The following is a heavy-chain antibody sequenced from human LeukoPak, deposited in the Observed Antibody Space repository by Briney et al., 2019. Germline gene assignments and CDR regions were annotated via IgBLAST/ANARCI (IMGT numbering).Heavy chain of an antibody. D-gene: IGHD3-9*01. CDR3: ARRSGVLRYFDWFDP. CDR1: GGSFSGYY. J-gene: IGHJ5*02. V-gene: IGHV4-34*01. CDR2: INHSGST. Sequence: SETLSLTCAVYGGSFSGYYWSWIRQPPGKGLEWIGEINHSGSTNYNPSLKSRVTISVDTSKNQFSLKLSSVTAADTAVYYCARRSGVLRYFDWFDPWGQRTLVTVSS.